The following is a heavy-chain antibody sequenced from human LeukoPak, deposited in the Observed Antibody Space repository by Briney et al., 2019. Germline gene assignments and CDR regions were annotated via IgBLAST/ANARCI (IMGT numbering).Heavy chain of an antibody. CDR2: IYSGGGI. J-gene: IGHJ6*03. CDR3: ARDPEGVVIISYYYMDV. Sequence: GGSLRLSCTASGFSFGDYAMSWFRQAPGKGLEWVSVIYSGGGINYADSVKGRFTISRDNSKNTLYLQMNSLRGEDTAVYYCARDPEGVVIISYYYMDVWGKGTTVTVSS. V-gene: IGHV3-66*02. D-gene: IGHD3-3*01. CDR1: GFSFGDYA.